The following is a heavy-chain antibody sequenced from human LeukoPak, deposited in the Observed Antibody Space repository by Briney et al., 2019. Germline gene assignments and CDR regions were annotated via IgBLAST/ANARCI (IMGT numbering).Heavy chain of an antibody. CDR2: ISSSSTYI. J-gene: IGHJ4*02. D-gene: IGHD5-18*01. Sequence: GGSLRLSCAASGFTFSSYSMNWVRQAPGKGLEWVSSISSSSTYIYYADSVKGRFTISRDNAKNSLYLQMNSLRAEDTAVYYCPRTGYSYGYAIDYWGQGTLVTVSS. CDR1: GFTFSSYS. V-gene: IGHV3-21*01. CDR3: PRTGYSYGYAIDY.